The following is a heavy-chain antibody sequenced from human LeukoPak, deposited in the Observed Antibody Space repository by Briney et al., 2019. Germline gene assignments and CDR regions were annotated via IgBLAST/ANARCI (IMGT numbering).Heavy chain of an antibody. CDR2: ISYDGSNK. Sequence: GRSLRLSCAASGFTFSSYAMHWVRQAPGKGLEWVAVISYDGSNKYYADSVEGRFTISRDNSKNTLYLQMNSLRAEDTAVYYCARDNDFWSGYRYYFDYWGQGTLVTVSS. CDR1: GFTFSSYA. J-gene: IGHJ4*02. D-gene: IGHD3-3*01. V-gene: IGHV3-30*01. CDR3: ARDNDFWSGYRYYFDY.